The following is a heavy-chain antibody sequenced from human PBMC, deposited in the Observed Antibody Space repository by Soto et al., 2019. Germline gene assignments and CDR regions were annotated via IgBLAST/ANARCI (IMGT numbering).Heavy chain of an antibody. J-gene: IGHJ3*02. V-gene: IGHV1-24*01. Sequence: ASVKVSCKVSGYTLTELSMHWVRQAPGKGLEWMGGFDPEDGETIYAQKFQGRVTMTEDTSTDTAYMELSSLRSEDTAVYYCATAVAESDAFDIWGQGTMVTVSS. CDR1: GYTLTELS. CDR2: FDPEDGET. D-gene: IGHD6-19*01. CDR3: ATAVAESDAFDI.